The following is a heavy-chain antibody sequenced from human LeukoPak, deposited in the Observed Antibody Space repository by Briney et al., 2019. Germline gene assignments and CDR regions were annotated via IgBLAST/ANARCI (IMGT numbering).Heavy chain of an antibody. D-gene: IGHD4-17*01. J-gene: IGHJ6*02. V-gene: IGHV4-59*01. CDR1: GGSISYYY. CDR2: IYYSGTT. CDR3: AREDPQTTVPEGMDV. Sequence: PSETLSLTCTVSGGSISYYYWSWIRQSPGKGLEWIGYIYYSGTTNYNPSLKSRVTISVDTSKNQFSLQLRSVAAADTAVYYCAREDPQTTVPEGMDVWGQGTTVTVSS.